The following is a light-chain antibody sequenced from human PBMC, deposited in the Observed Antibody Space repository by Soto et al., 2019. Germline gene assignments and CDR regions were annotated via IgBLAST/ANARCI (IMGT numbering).Light chain of an antibody. CDR2: GAS. J-gene: IGKJ1*01. Sequence: IVLTQSPGTLSLSPGERATLSCRASQSVSNSYLAWFQQRPGQAPRLLIYGASNRATGIPDRFSGSGSGTDFTLTISRLEPEDFAVYYCLQYGSSPKTFGQGTKVEIK. CDR1: QSVSNSY. CDR3: LQYGSSPKT. V-gene: IGKV3-20*01.